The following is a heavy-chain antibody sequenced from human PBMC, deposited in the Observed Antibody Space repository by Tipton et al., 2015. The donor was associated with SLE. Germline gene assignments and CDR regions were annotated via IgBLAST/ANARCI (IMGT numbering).Heavy chain of an antibody. J-gene: IGHJ6*03. Sequence: TLSLTCTVSDGSIRDYYWTWIRQPAGEGLEWIGYIYYSGSTNYNPSLKSRVTISVDTSKNQFSLKLSSVTAADTAVYYCARQIGELYYYYMDVWGKGTTVTVSS. CDR2: IYYSGST. CDR1: DGSIRDYY. D-gene: IGHD4-17*01. V-gene: IGHV4-59*01. CDR3: ARQIGELYYYYMDV.